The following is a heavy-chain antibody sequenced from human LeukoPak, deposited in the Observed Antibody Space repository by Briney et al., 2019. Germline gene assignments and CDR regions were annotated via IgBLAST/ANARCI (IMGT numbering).Heavy chain of an antibody. CDR1: GGSISSSSYY. Sequence: PSETLSLTCTVSGGSISSSSYYWGWIRQPRGKGLEWIGSIYYSGSTYYNPSLKSRVTISVDTSKNQFSLKLSSVTAADTAVYYCARDNMVRGVITDNWFDPWGQGTLVTVSS. CDR3: ARDNMVRGVITDNWFDP. CDR2: IYYSGST. D-gene: IGHD3-10*01. V-gene: IGHV4-39*07. J-gene: IGHJ5*02.